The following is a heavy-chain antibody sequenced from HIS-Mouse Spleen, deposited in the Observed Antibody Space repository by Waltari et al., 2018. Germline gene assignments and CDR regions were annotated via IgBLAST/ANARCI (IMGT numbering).Heavy chain of an antibody. CDR2: RSDAGRNK. CDR3: AKEYSSSHNWFDP. D-gene: IGHD6-13*01. Sequence: QVQLVESGGGVVQPGRSLRLSCAASGFTFSSYGMPGVRRAPGKGRESGAVRSDAGRNKYAADAGKGRLTISRENSKNTLYLQMNSLRAEDTAVYYCAKEYSSSHNWFDPWGQGTLVTVSS. J-gene: IGHJ5*02. CDR1: GFTFSSYG. V-gene: IGHV3-30*18.